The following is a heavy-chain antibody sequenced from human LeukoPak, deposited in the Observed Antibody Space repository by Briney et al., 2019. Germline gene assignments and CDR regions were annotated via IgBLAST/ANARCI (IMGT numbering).Heavy chain of an antibody. J-gene: IGHJ4*02. V-gene: IGHV4-34*01. CDR2: INHSGST. CDR1: GGSFSGYY. Sequence: SETLSLTCAVYGGSFSGYYWSWIRQPPGKGLEWIGEINHSGSTNYNPSLKSRVTISVDTSKNQFSLKLSSVTAADTAVYYCARVVAGTVDYWGQGTLVTVSS. CDR3: ARVVAGTVDY. D-gene: IGHD6-19*01.